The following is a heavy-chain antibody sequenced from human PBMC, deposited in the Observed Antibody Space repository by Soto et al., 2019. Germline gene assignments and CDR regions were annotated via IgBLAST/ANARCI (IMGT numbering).Heavy chain of an antibody. CDR2: ISYDGSNK. CDR3: AKRAGRGTPGGY. V-gene: IGHV3-30*18. CDR1: GFTFSSYG. J-gene: IGHJ4*02. Sequence: QVQLVESGGGVVQPGRSLRLSCAASGFTFSSYGMHWVRQAPGKGLEWVAVISYDGSNKYYADSVKGRFTISRDNSKNTLYLQMNSLRAEDTAVYYCAKRAGRGTPGGYWGQGTLVTVSS. D-gene: IGHD3-16*01.